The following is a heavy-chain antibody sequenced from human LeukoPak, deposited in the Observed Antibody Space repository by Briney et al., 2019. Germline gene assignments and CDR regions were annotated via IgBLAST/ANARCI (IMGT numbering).Heavy chain of an antibody. CDR3: ARGGVYRPNYYYYYGMDV. V-gene: IGHV3-48*03. J-gene: IGHJ6*02. D-gene: IGHD1-26*01. CDR2: ISSSGSTI. CDR1: GFTFSSYE. Sequence: GGSLRLSCAASGFTFSSYEMNWVRHAPGKGLEWVSYISSSGSTIYYADSVKGRFTISRDNAKNSLYLQMNSLRAEDTAVYYCARGGVYRPNYYYYYGMDVWGQGTTVTVSS.